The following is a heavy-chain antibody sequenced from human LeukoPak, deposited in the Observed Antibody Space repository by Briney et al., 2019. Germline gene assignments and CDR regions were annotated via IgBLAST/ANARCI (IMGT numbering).Heavy chain of an antibody. J-gene: IGHJ4*02. CDR2: ISYDGSNK. Sequence: GGSLRLSCAASGFTFSSYGMHWVRQAPGKGLEWVAVISYDGSNKYYADSVKGRFTISRDNSKNTLYPQMNSLRAEDTAVYYGAKTCSGGSWCFDYWGQGTLVTVSS. D-gene: IGHD2-15*01. CDR1: GFTFSSYG. CDR3: AKTCSGGSWCFDY. V-gene: IGHV3-30*18.